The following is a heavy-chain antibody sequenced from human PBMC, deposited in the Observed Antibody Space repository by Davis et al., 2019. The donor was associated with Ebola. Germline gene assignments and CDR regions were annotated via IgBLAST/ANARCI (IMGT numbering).Heavy chain of an antibody. Sequence: GESLKISCAASGFTLHDYGMDWVRQAPGKGLEWVASIKKDGNEKYYVDSVKVRFTISRDNAKNSLYLQMNNLRVEDTAIYYCTTYRVSGYWGQGTLVTVSS. CDR2: IKKDGNEK. V-gene: IGHV3-7*03. J-gene: IGHJ4*02. D-gene: IGHD2-21*01. CDR1: GFTLHDYG. CDR3: TTYRVSGY.